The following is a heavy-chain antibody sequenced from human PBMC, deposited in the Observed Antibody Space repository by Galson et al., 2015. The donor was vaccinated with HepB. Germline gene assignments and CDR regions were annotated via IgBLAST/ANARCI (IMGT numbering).Heavy chain of an antibody. J-gene: IGHJ4*02. D-gene: IGHD2-8*02. V-gene: IGHV3-48*03. CDR3: ARAKSSSETGGYPVFDY. CDR2: ISTTGTTV. Sequence: LRLSCAASGFTFSNYRVSWVRQAPGKGLEWVSYISTTGTTVHYADSVNGRTTISRDNAENSLYLQMDSLRAEDTAFYYCARAKSSSETGGYPVFDYWGQGTLVTVSS. CDR1: GFTFSNYR.